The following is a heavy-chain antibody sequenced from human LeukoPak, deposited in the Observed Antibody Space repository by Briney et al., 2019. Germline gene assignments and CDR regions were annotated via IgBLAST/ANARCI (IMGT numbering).Heavy chain of an antibody. CDR1: GFTFGGYG. D-gene: IGHD1-14*01. V-gene: IGHV3-33*01. CDR2: IAYDGSRA. CDR3: TRYNNAHFDY. J-gene: IGHJ4*02. Sequence: GGSLRLSCAGSGFTFGGYGMHWFRQTPGKGLEWVAVIAYDGSRAFYADSVKGRFTISRDNSKNTMSVQMDDLRAEDTAVYYCTRYNNAHFDYWGQGTLVTVS.